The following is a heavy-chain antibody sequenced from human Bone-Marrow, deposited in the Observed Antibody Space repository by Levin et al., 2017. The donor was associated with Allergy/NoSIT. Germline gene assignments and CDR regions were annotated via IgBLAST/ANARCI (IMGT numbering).Heavy chain of an antibody. J-gene: IGHJ6*02. Sequence: GGSMRLSCAASGFTFRIYGMHWVRQAPGKGLTWVAFIWNDGTNKYYADSVEGRFTISRDNSKNTVSLQMNSLGAEDAGVYYCARAGYNDYRVPYYAMDLWGQGATVTVTS. CDR3: ARAGYNDYRVPYYAMDL. CDR2: IWNDGTNK. CDR1: GFTFRIYG. D-gene: IGHD1-1*01. V-gene: IGHV3-33*01.